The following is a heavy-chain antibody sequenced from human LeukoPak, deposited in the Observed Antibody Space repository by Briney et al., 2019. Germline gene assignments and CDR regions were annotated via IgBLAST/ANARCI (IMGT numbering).Heavy chain of an antibody. CDR1: GFTFTNVE. CDR3: ARAGPPAFDP. Sequence: GGALRLSCAHSGFTFTNVEMNWVRQAPGKGLEMFLYISYCRTTTSYAHSLKGRFTISRDNAKNSLYLQMNSLRAEDTAVYYCARAGPPAFDPWGQGTLVTVSS. V-gene: IGHV3-48*03. CDR2: ISYCRTTT. J-gene: IGHJ5*02.